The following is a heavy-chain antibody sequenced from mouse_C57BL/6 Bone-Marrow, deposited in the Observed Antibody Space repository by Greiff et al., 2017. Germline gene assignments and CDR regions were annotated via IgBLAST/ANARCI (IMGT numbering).Heavy chain of an antibody. CDR3: GRWELTVVGAD. J-gene: IGHJ3*01. V-gene: IGHV1-55*01. CDR1: GYTFTSYW. D-gene: IGHD1-1*01. CDR2: IYPGSGST. Sequence: QVQLQQPGAELVKPGASVKMSCKASGYTFTSYWITWVKQRPGQGLEWIGDIYPGSGSTNYNEKFKSKATLTVDTSSSTAYMQLSSLTYEDSAVYYCGRWELTVVGADWGQGALVTVSA.